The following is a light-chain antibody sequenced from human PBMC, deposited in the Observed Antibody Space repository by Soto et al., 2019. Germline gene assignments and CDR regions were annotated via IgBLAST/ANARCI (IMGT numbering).Light chain of an antibody. V-gene: IGLV2-14*01. CDR1: SSDVGIYKY. Sequence: QSVLTQPASVSGSPGQSITISCTGTSSDVGIYKYVSWYQQHPGKAPNLMIYEVTNRPSGVSNRFSGSKSGNTASLTISGRQAEDEADYYCSSYTSSSTVVFGGGTKLTVL. CDR3: SSYTSSSTVV. CDR2: EVT. J-gene: IGLJ2*01.